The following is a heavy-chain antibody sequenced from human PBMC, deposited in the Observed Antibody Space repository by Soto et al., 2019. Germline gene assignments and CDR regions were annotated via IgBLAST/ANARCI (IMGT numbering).Heavy chain of an antibody. CDR2: IYESGYT. CDR1: GASVSSGAYY. D-gene: IGHD5-18*01. CDR3: VRALRHTAMAYPSFDP. J-gene: IGHJ5*02. V-gene: IGHV4-31*03. Sequence: ASETLSLTCTVSGASVSSGAYYWGWVRQRPGRGLEWIGYIYESGYTYYNTSLKSRLTISLDRSNNQFSLGLTSVTAADTAVYYCVRALRHTAMAYPSFDPWGQGTLVTVSS.